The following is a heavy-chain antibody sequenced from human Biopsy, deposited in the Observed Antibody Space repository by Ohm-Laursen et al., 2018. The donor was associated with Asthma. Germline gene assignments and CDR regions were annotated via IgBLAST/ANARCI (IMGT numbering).Heavy chain of an antibody. CDR2: IGSRITDAI. CDR3: AREVKMAY. D-gene: IGHD2-8*01. Sequence: GSLRLSCAAFGFTVSDYHMSWVRQTPGRGLEWISYIGSRITDAIYYADSVKGRFTISRDNAKNSVFLQMNSLRAEDTGVYYCAREVKMAYWGRGTLVTVSS. J-gene: IGHJ4*02. CDR1: GFTVSDYH. V-gene: IGHV3-11*01.